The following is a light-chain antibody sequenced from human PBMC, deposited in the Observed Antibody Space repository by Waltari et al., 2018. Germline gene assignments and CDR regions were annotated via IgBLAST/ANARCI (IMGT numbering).Light chain of an antibody. J-gene: IGLJ2*01. CDR1: SSDVGSYNL. V-gene: IGLV2-23*02. Sequence: QSALTQPASVSGSPGQSITISCTGMSSDVGSYNLVSWYQQFPGRAPQLILYEVYRRPSGISDRFSGAKSGNTASLTISGLRAEDEADYYCCSYAGPATFVVFGGGTKLTVL. CDR2: EVY. CDR3: CSYAGPATFVV.